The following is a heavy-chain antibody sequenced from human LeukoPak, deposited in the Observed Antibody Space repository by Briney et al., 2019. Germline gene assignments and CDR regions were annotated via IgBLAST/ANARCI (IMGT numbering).Heavy chain of an antibody. V-gene: IGHV1-69*06. CDR1: GGTFSSYA. Sequence: SVKVSCKASGGTFSSYAISWVRQAPGQGLKWMGGIIPIFGTANYAQKFQGRVTITADKSTSTAYMELSSLRSEDTAVYYCAREDIVVVVAATRYSGWFDPWGQGTLVTVSS. D-gene: IGHD2-15*01. CDR2: IIPIFGTA. J-gene: IGHJ5*02. CDR3: AREDIVVVVAATRYSGWFDP.